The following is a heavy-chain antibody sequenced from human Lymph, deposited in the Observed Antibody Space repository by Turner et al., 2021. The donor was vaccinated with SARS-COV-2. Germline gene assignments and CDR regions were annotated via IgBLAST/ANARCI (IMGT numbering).Heavy chain of an antibody. V-gene: IGHV3-30-3*01. CDR1: GFTFSSYA. Sequence: QVQLVESGGGVVQPGRSLRLSCEASGFTFSSYAMHWVRQAPGKGLEWVAVISYDGSNKYYADSVKGRFTISRDNSKNTLYLQMNSLRAEHTAVYYCARDFVAVTGPFDYWGQGTLVTVSS. CDR2: ISYDGSNK. CDR3: ARDFVAVTGPFDY. J-gene: IGHJ4*02. D-gene: IGHD6-19*01.